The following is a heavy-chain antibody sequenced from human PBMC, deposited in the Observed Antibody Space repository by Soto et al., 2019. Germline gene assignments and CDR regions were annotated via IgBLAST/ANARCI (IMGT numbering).Heavy chain of an antibody. CDR1: GFTFSSYS. J-gene: IGHJ5*02. CDR3: AKGGSSSARYFDR. D-gene: IGHD6-6*01. V-gene: IGHV3-30*18. Sequence: GGSLRLSCAASGFTFSSYSMNWVRQAPGKGLEWVAIISWDGNNKYYADSVRGRFTISRDTSKNTLFLQMNSLRAEDTAVYYCAKGGSSSARYFDRWGQGTLVTVSS. CDR2: ISWDGNNK.